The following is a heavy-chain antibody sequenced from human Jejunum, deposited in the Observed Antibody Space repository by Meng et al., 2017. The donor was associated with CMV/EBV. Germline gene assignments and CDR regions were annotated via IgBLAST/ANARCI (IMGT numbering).Heavy chain of an antibody. J-gene: IGHJ4*02. V-gene: IGHV3-11*06. CDR2: ISRRGTYT. Sequence: LGLCGGGVVRPWRGLDFSVAVSGLRFRDYYMTWIHQAAGKGLEWSSYISRRGTYTNYAHSVKGRFTNSRDNYKTLLYLQMNSLRAEDTAVYYCARYISLPSVDTASAFDYWGQGTLVTVSS. D-gene: IGHD5-18*01. CDR3: ARYISLPSVDTASAFDY. CDR1: GLRFRDYY.